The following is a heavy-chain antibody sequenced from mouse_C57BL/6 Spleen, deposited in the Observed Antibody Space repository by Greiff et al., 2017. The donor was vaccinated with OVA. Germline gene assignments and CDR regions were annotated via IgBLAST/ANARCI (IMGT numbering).Heavy chain of an antibody. V-gene: IGHV1-82*01. J-gene: IGHJ2*01. D-gene: IGHD2-1*01. Sequence: VKLVESGPELVKPGASVKISCKASGYAFSSSWMNWVKQRPGKGLEWIGRIYPGDGDTNYNGKFKGKATLTADKSSSTAYMQLSSLTSEDSAVYFCARYGNYVYYFDYWGQGTTLTVSS. CDR1: GYAFSSSW. CDR3: ARYGNYVYYFDY. CDR2: IYPGDGDT.